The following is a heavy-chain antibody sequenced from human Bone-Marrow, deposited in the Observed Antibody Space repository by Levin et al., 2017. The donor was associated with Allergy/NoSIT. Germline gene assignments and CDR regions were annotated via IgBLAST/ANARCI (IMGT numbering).Heavy chain of an antibody. CDR1: GFTISSNY. CDR2: IYSGGST. V-gene: IGHV3-53*01. Sequence: GGSLRLSCAASGFTISSNYMSWVRQAPGKGLEWVSVIYSGGSTYYADSVKGRFTISRDNSKNTLYLQMNSLRAEDTAVYYCASSEYDFWSGYGSLYYYYGMDVWGQGTTVTVSS. CDR3: ASSEYDFWSGYGSLYYYYGMDV. D-gene: IGHD3-3*01. J-gene: IGHJ6*02.